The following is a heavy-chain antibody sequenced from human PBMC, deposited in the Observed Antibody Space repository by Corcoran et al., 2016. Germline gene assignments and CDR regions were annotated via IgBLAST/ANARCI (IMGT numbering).Heavy chain of an antibody. CDR1: GGSVSSDSHF. J-gene: IGHJ5*02. V-gene: IGHV4-61*01. Sequence: QVQLHESGPGLVKPSETLSLACTVSGGSVSSDSHFWSWLRQPPGKGLEWIGYISYNEYTNYNPSLKSRVTISVDTSKNQFSLRLSSVTAADTAVYYCARARERGTDYFDPWGQGTLVTVSS. CDR3: ARARERGTDYFDP. CDR2: ISYNEYT. D-gene: IGHD4-17*01.